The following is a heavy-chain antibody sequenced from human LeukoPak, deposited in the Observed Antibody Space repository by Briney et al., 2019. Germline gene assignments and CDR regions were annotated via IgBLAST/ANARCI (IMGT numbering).Heavy chain of an antibody. CDR2: IYHSGST. Sequence: PSETLSLTCTVSGGSISSGGYYWSWIRQPPGKGLEWIGYIYHSGSTNYNPSLKSRVTISVDTSKNQFSLKLSSVTAADTAVYYCARDKVAAASDAFDIWGQGTMVTVSS. J-gene: IGHJ3*02. V-gene: IGHV4-61*08. D-gene: IGHD6-13*01. CDR1: GGSISSGGYY. CDR3: ARDKVAAASDAFDI.